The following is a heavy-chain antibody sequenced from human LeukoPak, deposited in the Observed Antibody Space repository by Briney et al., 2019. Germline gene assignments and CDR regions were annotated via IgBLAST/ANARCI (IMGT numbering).Heavy chain of an antibody. CDR2: IYYSGST. D-gene: IGHD2-15*01. V-gene: IGHV4-59*01. CDR1: GGSISSYY. CDR3: ARGYCSGGGCYYYGMDV. Sequence: PSETLSLTCTVSGGSISSYYWSWIRQPPGQGLEWIGYIYYSGSTNYNPSLKSRVTISVDTSKNQFSLKLTSVTAADTAVYYCARGYCSGGGCYYYGMDVWGQGTTVTVSS. J-gene: IGHJ6*02.